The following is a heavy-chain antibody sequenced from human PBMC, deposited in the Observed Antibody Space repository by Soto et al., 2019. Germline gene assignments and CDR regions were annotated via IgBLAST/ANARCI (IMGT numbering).Heavy chain of an antibody. CDR1: GFPFSTYS. D-gene: IGHD5-18*01. V-gene: IGHV3-48*01. J-gene: IGHJ4*02. CDR2: ISSSSSTI. Sequence: EVQLVESGGGLVQPGGSLSLSCTASGFPFSTYSMNWVRKAPGRGLEWVSYISSSSSTIYYAASVKGRLTISRDNAKNSLYLQMNSLRAEDTAVYYCARDYSSYGPFDYWGQGTLVTVSS. CDR3: ARDYSSYGPFDY.